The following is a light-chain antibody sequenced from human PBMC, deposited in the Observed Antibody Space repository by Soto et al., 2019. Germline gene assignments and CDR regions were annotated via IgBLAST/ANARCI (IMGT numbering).Light chain of an antibody. CDR2: EVS. CDR1: SSDLNDYNY. J-gene: IGLJ2*01. V-gene: IGLV2-14*01. CDR3: SSYTSTSTLG. Sequence: QSVLTQPASVSGSPGQSITISCTGTSSDLNDYNYVSWYQQHPGKAPKLIIYEVSNRPSGVSNRFSRSKSGNTASLTISGLQTEDEADYYCSSYTSTSTLGFGGGTKLTVL.